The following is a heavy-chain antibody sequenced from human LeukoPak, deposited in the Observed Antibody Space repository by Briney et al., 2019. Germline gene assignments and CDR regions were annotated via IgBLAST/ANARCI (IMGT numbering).Heavy chain of an antibody. J-gene: IGHJ4*02. Sequence: GESLKISCKGSGYSFTSYWIGWVRQMPGKGLEWMGIIYPGDSDTRYSPSFQGQVTISADKSISTAYLQWSSLKASDTARYYCVASSLPRTFDYWGQGTLVTVSS. CDR1: GYSFTSYW. D-gene: IGHD2-2*01. CDR3: VASSLPRTFDY. CDR2: IYPGDSDT. V-gene: IGHV5-51*01.